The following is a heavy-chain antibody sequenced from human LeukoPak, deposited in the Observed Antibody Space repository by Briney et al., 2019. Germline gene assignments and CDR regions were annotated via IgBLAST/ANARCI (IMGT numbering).Heavy chain of an antibody. CDR3: VRDPSEVGAL. CDR1: GYTFTDYY. Sequence: ASVKVSRKASGYTFTDYYMHWVRQAPGQGLEWMGSINPNNGDTNYARNFQGSVTLTRDTSIATGYMELSRLTCDDTAVYYCVRDPSEVGALWGQGSLVTVSS. V-gene: IGHV1-2*02. D-gene: IGHD1-26*01. J-gene: IGHJ4*02. CDR2: INPNNGDT.